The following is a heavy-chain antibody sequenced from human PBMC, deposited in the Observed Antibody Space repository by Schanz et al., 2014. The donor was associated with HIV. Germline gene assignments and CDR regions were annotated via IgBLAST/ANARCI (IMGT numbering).Heavy chain of an antibody. CDR1: GGSFSGYY. J-gene: IGHJ4*02. CDR2: IYYSGST. Sequence: QVQLQQWGAGLLKPSETLSLTCAVYGGSFSGYYWGWIRQHPGKGLEWIGYIYYSGSTYYNPSLKSRVTISVDTSKNQFSLTLSSATAADTATYYCARGPWAGSGSYPLDYWGQGTLVTVSS. CDR3: ARGPWAGSGSYPLDY. V-gene: IGHV4-34*01. D-gene: IGHD3-10*01.